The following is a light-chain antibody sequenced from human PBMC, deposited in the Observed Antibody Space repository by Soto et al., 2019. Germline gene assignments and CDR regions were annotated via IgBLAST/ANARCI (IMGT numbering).Light chain of an antibody. Sequence: QSALTQPPSASGSPGQSVTISCTGASSDLGAHDHVSWYQQRPGKGPKLIVYEVTKRPSGVPDRFSGSKSGNTASLTVSGLQAEDEADYYCSSFAGNNNFFGRGTKLTVL. CDR2: EVT. CDR1: SSDLGAHDH. J-gene: IGLJ2*01. V-gene: IGLV2-8*01. CDR3: SSFAGNNNF.